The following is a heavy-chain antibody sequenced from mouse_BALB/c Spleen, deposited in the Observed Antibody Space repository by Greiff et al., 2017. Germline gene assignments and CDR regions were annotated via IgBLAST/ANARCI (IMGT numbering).Heavy chain of an antibody. Sequence: VQLQQSGAELVRPGTSVKVSCKASGYAFTNYLIEWVKQRPGQGLEWIGVINPGSGGTNYNEKFKGKATLTADKSSSTAYMQLSSLTSDDSAVYFCARYTVDYAMDYWGQGTSVTVSS. D-gene: IGHD1-1*01. V-gene: IGHV1-54*01. CDR2: INPGSGGT. CDR1: GYAFTNYL. CDR3: ARYTVDYAMDY. J-gene: IGHJ4*01.